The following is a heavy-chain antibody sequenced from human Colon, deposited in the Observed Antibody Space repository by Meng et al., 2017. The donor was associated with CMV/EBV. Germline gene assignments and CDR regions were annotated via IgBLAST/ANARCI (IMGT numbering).Heavy chain of an antibody. CDR1: GYY. Sequence: GYYWSWIRQPPGKGLEWIGEINHSGSTNYNPSLKSRVTISVDTSKNQFSLKLSSVTAADTAVYYCARGHLALSLRFLEWIPSGRFDPWGQGTLVTVSS. D-gene: IGHD3-3*01. V-gene: IGHV4-34*01. J-gene: IGHJ5*02. CDR2: INHSGST. CDR3: ARGHLALSLRFLEWIPSGRFDP.